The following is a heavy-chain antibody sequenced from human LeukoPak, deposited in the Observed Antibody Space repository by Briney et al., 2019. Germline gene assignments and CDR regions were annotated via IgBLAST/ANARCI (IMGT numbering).Heavy chain of an antibody. CDR1: GFTFSSYS. J-gene: IGHJ3*02. CDR2: IYSGGST. V-gene: IGHV3-66*01. D-gene: IGHD2-21*02. CDR3: ARVVVTSISDAFDI. Sequence: GGSLRLSCAASGFTFSSYSMNWVRQAPGKGLEWVSIIYSGGSTYYADSVKGRFTISRDNSKNTLYLQMNSLRGEDTAVYYCARVVVTSISDAFDIWGQGTTVTVSS.